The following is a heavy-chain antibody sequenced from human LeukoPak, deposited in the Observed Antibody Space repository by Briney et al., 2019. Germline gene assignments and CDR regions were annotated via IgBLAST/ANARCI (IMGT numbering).Heavy chain of an antibody. CDR2: ISYDGSNK. CDR1: GFTFSSYA. D-gene: IGHD3-10*01. CDR3: ARESSGSYTDY. V-gene: IGHV3-30*04. Sequence: PGRSLRLSCAASGFTFSSYAMHGVRQAPAKGLEWVAVISYDGSNKYYAASVKGRFTISRDNSKNTLYLQMNSLRAEDTGVYYCARESSGSYTDYWGQGTLVTVSS. J-gene: IGHJ4*02.